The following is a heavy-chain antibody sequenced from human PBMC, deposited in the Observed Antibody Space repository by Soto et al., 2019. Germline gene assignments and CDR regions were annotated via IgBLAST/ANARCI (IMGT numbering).Heavy chain of an antibody. CDR1: EFTFSNYA. J-gene: IGHJ4*02. CDR2: ISDNGGTT. Sequence: QPGGSLRLSCAASEFTFSNYAMSWVRQAPGKGLEWVSSISDNGGTTYYADSVKGRFTISRDNSKNTLYLQMNSLRAEDTAVYYCSKYPQQLIVYFYYWGQGTQVTVSS. CDR3: SKYPQQLIVYFYY. D-gene: IGHD6-13*01. V-gene: IGHV3-23*01.